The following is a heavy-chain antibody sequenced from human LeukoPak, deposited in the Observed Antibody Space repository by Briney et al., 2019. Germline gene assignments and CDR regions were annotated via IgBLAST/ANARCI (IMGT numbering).Heavy chain of an antibody. CDR3: ARFHPITGTTADRNFDY. CDR2: IYHSGST. Sequence: PSETLSLTCAVFGGSISSSNWWSWVRQPPGKGLEWIGEIYHSGSTNYNPSLKSRVTISVDKSKNQFSLKLSSVTAADTAVYYCARFHPITGTTADRNFDYWGQGTRVTVSS. V-gene: IGHV4-4*02. D-gene: IGHD1-20*01. J-gene: IGHJ4*02. CDR1: GGSISSSNW.